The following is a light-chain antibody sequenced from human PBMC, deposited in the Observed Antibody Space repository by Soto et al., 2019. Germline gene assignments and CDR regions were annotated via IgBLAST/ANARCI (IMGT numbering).Light chain of an antibody. Sequence: DVHMTQSPSSLSASVGDRVTITCRASQGIAPYLAWFQQKPGKVPKLLIYAASTLQSGVPSRFSGSGSGTDFTLTISSLQPEDVGTYYCQKYNSAPLTFGGGTKV. J-gene: IGKJ4*01. CDR2: AAS. V-gene: IGKV1-27*01. CDR3: QKYNSAPLT. CDR1: QGIAPY.